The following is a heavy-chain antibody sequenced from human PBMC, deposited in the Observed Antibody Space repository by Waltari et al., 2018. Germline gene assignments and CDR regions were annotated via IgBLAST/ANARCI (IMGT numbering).Heavy chain of an antibody. D-gene: IGHD3-10*01. Sequence: QVQLQESGPGLVKPSETLSLTCTVSGGSISNYYWTWIRQPPGKRLEWIGYIDSSGSTRYNPSLKSRVTMSVDTSKNHFSLSLISVTAADTAVYYCARRLFTMLRGQDFGMDVWGQGTTVTVSS. CDR2: IDSSGST. CDR1: GGSISNYY. J-gene: IGHJ6*02. V-gene: IGHV4-59*01. CDR3: ARRLFTMLRGQDFGMDV.